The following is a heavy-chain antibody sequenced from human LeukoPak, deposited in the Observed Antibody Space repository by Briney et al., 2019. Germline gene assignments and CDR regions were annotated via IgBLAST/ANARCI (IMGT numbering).Heavy chain of an antibody. CDR2: ISWNTQTI. J-gene: IGHJ4*02. Sequence: GGSLRLSCAASGFTFDDYAMHWVRQAPGKGLEWVSGISWNTQTIDYADSVKGRFTISRDNAKNSLYPQMNSLRAEDTALYFCAKDIRPQAYYLDHWGQGTLVTVSS. CDR1: GFTFDDYA. CDR3: AKDIRPQAYYLDH. V-gene: IGHV3-9*01.